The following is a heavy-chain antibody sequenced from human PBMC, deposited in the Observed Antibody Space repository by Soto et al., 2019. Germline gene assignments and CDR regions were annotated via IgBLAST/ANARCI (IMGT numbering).Heavy chain of an antibody. CDR1: GFTFSSYG. CDR3: AKDHPGYCSGGSCYSPGDY. V-gene: IGHV3-30*18. J-gene: IGHJ4*02. CDR2: ISYDGSNK. Sequence: GGSLRLSCAASGFTFSSYGMHWVRQAPGKGLEWVAVISYDGSNKYYADSVKGRFTISRDNSKNTLYLQMNSLRAEDTAVYYCAKDHPGYCSGGSCYSPGDYWGQGTLVTVSS. D-gene: IGHD2-15*01.